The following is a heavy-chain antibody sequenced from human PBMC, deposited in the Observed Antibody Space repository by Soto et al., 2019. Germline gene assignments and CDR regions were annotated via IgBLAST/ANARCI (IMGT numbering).Heavy chain of an antibody. CDR2: FDPEDGET. D-gene: IGHD6-13*01. V-gene: IGHV1-24*01. J-gene: IGHJ3*02. Sequence: ASVKVSCKVSGYTLTELSMHWVRQAPGKGLEWMGGFDPEDGETIYAQKFQGRVTMTEDTSTDTAYMELSSLRSEDTAVYYCVASSSWQYAFDIWGQGTMVTVSS. CDR3: VASSSWQYAFDI. CDR1: GYTLTELS.